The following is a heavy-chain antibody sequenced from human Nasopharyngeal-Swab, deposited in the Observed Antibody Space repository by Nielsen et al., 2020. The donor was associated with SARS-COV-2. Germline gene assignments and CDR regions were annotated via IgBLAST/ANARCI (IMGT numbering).Heavy chain of an antibody. V-gene: IGHV3-23*01. CDR1: GFTFSSYA. J-gene: IGHJ6*02. CDR2: ISGSGGST. Sequence: GESLKISCAASGFTFSSYAMNWVRQAPGKGLEWVSAISGSGGSTYYADSMKGRFTISRDNSKNTLYLQMNSLRAEDTAVYYCARDGLDYDFWSAYFIDVWGQGTTVTVSS. D-gene: IGHD3-3*01. CDR3: ARDGLDYDFWSAYFIDV.